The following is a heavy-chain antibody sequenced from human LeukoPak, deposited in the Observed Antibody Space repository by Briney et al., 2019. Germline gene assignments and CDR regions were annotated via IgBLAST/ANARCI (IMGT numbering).Heavy chain of an antibody. J-gene: IGHJ4*02. CDR2: INPTGGST. Sequence: ASVNVSRMASRYTFTSYFIYWLRQAPGEGLEWMGIINPTGGSTRYAQKFQGRVTMTGDTSTSTVSMELSSLRSDGTAVYCCARAMATTRKLLDYWGEGTLVTVSS. CDR1: RYTFTSYF. CDR3: ARAMATTRKLLDY. V-gene: IGHV1-46*01. D-gene: IGHD5-24*01.